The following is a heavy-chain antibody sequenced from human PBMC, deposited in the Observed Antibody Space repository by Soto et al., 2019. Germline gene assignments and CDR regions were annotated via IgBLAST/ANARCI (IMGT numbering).Heavy chain of an antibody. V-gene: IGHV1-18*01. CDR2: ISAYNGNT. J-gene: IGHJ6*02. D-gene: IGHD3-9*01. CDR1: GYTFTSYG. Sequence: QVQLVQSGAEVKKPGASVKVSCKASGYTFTSYGISWVRQAPGQGLEWMGWISAYNGNTNYAQKLQGRVTMTTDTSTSTAYMELRSLRSDDTAVYYCASAYYDILTGYYYYGMDVWGQGTTVTVS. CDR3: ASAYYDILTGYYYYGMDV.